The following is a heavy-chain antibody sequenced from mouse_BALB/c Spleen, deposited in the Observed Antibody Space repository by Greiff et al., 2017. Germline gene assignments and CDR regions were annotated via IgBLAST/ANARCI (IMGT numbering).Heavy chain of an antibody. J-gene: IGHJ2*01. V-gene: IGHV1-26*01. CDR3: ARWDYGRDFDY. Sequence: VQLQQSGPELVKPGASVKISCKASGYSFTGYYMHWVKQSHVKSLEWIGRINPYNGATSYNQNFKDKASLTVDKSSSTAYMELHSLTSEDSAVYYCARWDYGRDFDYWGQGTTLTVSS. CDR1: GYSFTGYY. D-gene: IGHD1-1*01. CDR2: INPYNGAT.